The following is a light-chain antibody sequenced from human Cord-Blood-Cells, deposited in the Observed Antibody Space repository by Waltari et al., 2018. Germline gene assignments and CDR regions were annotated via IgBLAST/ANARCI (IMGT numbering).Light chain of an antibody. V-gene: IGLV2-14*01. Sequence: QSALTQPAPVSGSPGQSITISCTGTSSDVGGYNYVSWYQQHPGKAPKLMIYDVSNRPAGVSNRFSGSKSGNTASLTISGIQAEDEADYYCSSYTSSSTRVFGGGTKLTVL. CDR1: SSDVGGYNY. CDR3: SSYTSSSTRV. CDR2: DVS. J-gene: IGLJ2*01.